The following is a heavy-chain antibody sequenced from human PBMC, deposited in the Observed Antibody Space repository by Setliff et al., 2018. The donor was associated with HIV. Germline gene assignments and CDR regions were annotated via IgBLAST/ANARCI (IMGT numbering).Heavy chain of an antibody. J-gene: IGHJ3*02. V-gene: IGHV4-38-2*02. CDR1: GYSINSGFS. CDR3: ARDLGYSYGDAFDI. Sequence: SETLSLTCAASGYSINSGFSRAWIRQPPGQGPQWIGSIYYSGNTYYNPSLKSRVTISVDTSKNQFSLKLTSVTAADMAMYYCARDLGYSYGDAFDIWGQGTMVT. D-gene: IGHD5-18*01. CDR2: IYYSGNT.